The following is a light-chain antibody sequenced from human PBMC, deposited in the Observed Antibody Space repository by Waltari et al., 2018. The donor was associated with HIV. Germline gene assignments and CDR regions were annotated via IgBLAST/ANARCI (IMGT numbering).Light chain of an antibody. V-gene: IGKV3-11*01. CDR2: DES. CDR3: QQRDVWPPT. J-gene: IGKJ4*01. CDR1: QNVQNF. Sequence: VLTQSPATLSLSAGDGATLSCKASQNVQNFVAWYQLKAGQVPRLLVHDESKRATGVPGRFSGSGSGTDFTLTISGLESEDVAIYYCQQRDVWPPTFGGGTKVEIK.